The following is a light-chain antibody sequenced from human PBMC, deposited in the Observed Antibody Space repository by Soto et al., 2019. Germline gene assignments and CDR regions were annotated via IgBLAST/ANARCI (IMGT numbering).Light chain of an antibody. V-gene: IGKV3-15*01. J-gene: IGKJ4*01. CDR1: QSFNNN. CDR3: QHYYDWPLT. Sequence: EIVMTQSPATLSVSPGESATLSCRASQSFNNNVAWYQQKPGQAPRLLIYGASTRATGVPARFSGSGSGTDFTLTISSLQSEDFAVYYCQHYYDWPLTFGGGTKVDIK. CDR2: GAS.